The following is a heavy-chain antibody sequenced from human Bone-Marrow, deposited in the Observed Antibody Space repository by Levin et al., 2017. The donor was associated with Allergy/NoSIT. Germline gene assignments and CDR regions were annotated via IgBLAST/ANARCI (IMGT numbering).Heavy chain of an antibody. Sequence: PPASVKVSCKASGFTFINTNLQWMRQARGQRLEWIGWIVVGSGYTKFAPKFQERVTITRDMSTSTAYMELSSLRSEDTAVYYCAVGAGIFENWGQGTPVAVSS. CDR1: GFTFINTN. J-gene: IGHJ4*02. CDR2: IVVGSGYT. CDR3: AVGAGIFEN. D-gene: IGHD4/OR15-4a*01. V-gene: IGHV1-58*01.